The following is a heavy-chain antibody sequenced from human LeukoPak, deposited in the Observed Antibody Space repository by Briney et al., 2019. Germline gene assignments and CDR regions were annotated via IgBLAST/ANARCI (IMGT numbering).Heavy chain of an antibody. J-gene: IGHJ6*02. D-gene: IGHD3-10*01. CDR1: GFTFNSYD. CDR3: AKDRGSGFRYGMDV. Sequence: GGSLRLSCAASGFTFNSYDFHWVRQPTGKGLEWVSAIGTGGDTYYSDSVKGRFTISRDNSKNTLYLQMSSLRAEDTAVYYCAKDRGSGFRYGMDVWGQGTTVTVSS. V-gene: IGHV3-13*01. CDR2: IGTGGDT.